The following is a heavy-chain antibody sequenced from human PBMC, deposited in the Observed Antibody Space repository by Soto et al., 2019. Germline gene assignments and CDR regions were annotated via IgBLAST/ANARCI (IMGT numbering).Heavy chain of an antibody. CDR3: ASTYYDFWSGYSNLYGMDV. J-gene: IGHJ6*02. Sequence: GGSHRLSSAASGITCINYALSWVRQATGKGLEWVANIKQDGSEKYYVDSVKGRFTISRDNAKNSLYLQMNSLRAEDAAVYYCASTYYDFWSGYSNLYGMDVWGQGTTVTVSS. V-gene: IGHV3-7*01. D-gene: IGHD3-3*01. CDR1: GITCINYA. CDR2: IKQDGSEK.